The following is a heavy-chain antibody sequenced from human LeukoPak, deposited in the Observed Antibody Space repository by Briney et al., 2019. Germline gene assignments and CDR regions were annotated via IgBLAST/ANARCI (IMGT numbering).Heavy chain of an antibody. CDR3: ARGRYCCGPDAFYI. D-gene: IGHD3-16*02. CDR2: IYTSGST. V-gene: IGHV4-4*07. Sequence: SETLSLTCTVSGGSISNYSRSWIRQPAGKGLEWIGRIYTSGSTNYNPSLKSRLTMSVGPSKNQFFLKLSSVTAGDPAVYYCARGRYCCGPDAFYIWGQGTMGTVSS. CDR1: GGSISNYS. J-gene: IGHJ3*02.